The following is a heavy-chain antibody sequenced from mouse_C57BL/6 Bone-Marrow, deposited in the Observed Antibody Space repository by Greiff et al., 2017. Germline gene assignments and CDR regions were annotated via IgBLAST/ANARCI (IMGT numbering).Heavy chain of an antibody. CDR2: ISSGSSTI. Sequence: EVKLMESGGGLVKPGGSLKLSCAASGFTFSDYGMHWVRQAPEKGLEWVAYISSGSSTIYYADTVKGRFTISRDNAKNTLFLQMTSLRSEDTAMYYCARCSPAWFADWGQGTLVTVSA. CDR3: ARCSPAWFAD. J-gene: IGHJ3*01. D-gene: IGHD1-1*01. CDR1: GFTFSDYG. V-gene: IGHV5-17*01.